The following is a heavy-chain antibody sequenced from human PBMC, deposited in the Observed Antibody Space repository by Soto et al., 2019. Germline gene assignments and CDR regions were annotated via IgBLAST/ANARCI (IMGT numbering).Heavy chain of an antibody. CDR1: GYTFTVFG. D-gene: IGHD2-15*01. CDR3: AREYCRGGGCYGPDY. V-gene: IGHV1-18*01. CDR2: SNTDNGDT. Sequence: QVQLVQSGPEVEQPGASVKVSCNASGYTFTVFGVSWVRQAPGQGLAWMAFSNTDNGDTKFAQEFQYRVNMTTASSSTTAYMELRSLTYNDTAVDYCAREYCRGGGCYGPDYWGQGTLVTVSS. J-gene: IGHJ4*02.